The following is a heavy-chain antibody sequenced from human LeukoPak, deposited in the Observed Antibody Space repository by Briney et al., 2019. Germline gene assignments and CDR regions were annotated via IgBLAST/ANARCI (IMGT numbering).Heavy chain of an antibody. V-gene: IGHV1-2*02. CDR1: GYTFTDYY. D-gene: IGHD4/OR15-4a*01. J-gene: IGHJ4*02. CDR2: INPNNGGT. Sequence: ASVKVSCKASGYTFTDYYMHWVRQAPGQGLEWMGWINPNNGGTTYAQRFQGRVTMTRDTSISTAYMELGRLTSDDTAMYFCLRDLTYGGISSPDCWGQGSLVTVSS. CDR3: LRDLTYGGISSPDC.